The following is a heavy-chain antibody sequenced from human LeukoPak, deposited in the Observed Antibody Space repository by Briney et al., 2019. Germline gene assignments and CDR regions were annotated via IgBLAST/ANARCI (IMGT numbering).Heavy chain of an antibody. Sequence: PSETLSLTCTVSGGSISSYYWSWIRQPPGKGLEGIGYIYYSGSTNYNPSLKSRVTISVDTSKNQFSLKLSSVTAADTAVYYCAREGYCSGGSCYGRYNWFDPWGQGTLVTVSS. V-gene: IGHV4-59*01. CDR2: IYYSGST. CDR1: GGSISSYY. CDR3: AREGYCSGGSCYGRYNWFDP. D-gene: IGHD2-15*01. J-gene: IGHJ5*02.